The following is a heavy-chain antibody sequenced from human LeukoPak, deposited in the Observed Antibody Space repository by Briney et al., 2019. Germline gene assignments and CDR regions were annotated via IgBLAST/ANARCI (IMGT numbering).Heavy chain of an antibody. D-gene: IGHD6-13*01. CDR1: GFTVSSNY. J-gene: IGHJ4*02. CDR2: IYSGGRT. Sequence: GGSLRLSCAASGFTVSSNYMSWVRQSPGKGLEWVSVIYSGGRTNYADSVKGRFTISRDNSKNTLYVQMNSLRAEDTAVYYCVKSSGSSWYMFDYWGQGTLVTVSS. V-gene: IGHV3-66*01. CDR3: VKSSGSSWYMFDY.